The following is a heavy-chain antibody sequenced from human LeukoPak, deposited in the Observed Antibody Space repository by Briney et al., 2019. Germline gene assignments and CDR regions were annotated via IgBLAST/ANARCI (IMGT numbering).Heavy chain of an antibody. CDR1: GFTYSHNG. J-gene: IGHJ5*01. D-gene: IGHD4-11*01. CDR2: IWSDGTEK. Sequence: GGSLRLSCAASGFTYSHNGMPWVRQVPGKGLEWVAVIWSDGTEKYYGDAVKGRFTISGDNSMKTLYLQMNSLRGDDTAVYYCAKDAQRGFDYSNSLESWGQGTLVTVSS. V-gene: IGHV3-33*06. CDR3: AKDAQRGFDYSNSLES.